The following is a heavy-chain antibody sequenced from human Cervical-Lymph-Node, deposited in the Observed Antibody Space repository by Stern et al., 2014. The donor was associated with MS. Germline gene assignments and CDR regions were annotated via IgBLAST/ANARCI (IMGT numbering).Heavy chain of an antibody. D-gene: IGHD4-17*01. CDR3: VLPSTVTTAAFDV. CDR2: IIPIFDTP. CDR1: GGTFTSLS. J-gene: IGHJ3*01. V-gene: IGHV1-69*06. Sequence: QVQLVQSGAEVKKPGSSVKVSCKASGGTFTSLSINWVRQVPGQSLELMGGIIPIFDTPNFAQKFQGRVTITADSSTSTVYMALNSLRSDDTAVYYCVLPSTVTTAAFDVWGRGTMVTVSS.